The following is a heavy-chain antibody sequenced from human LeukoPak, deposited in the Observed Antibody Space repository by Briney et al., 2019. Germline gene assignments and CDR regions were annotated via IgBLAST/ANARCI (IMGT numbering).Heavy chain of an antibody. J-gene: IGHJ4*02. Sequence: PSETLSLTCTVSGGSISSSSYYWGWIRQPPGKGLEWIGSIYYSGSTYYNPSLKSRVTISVDTSKNQFSLKLSSVTAADTAVYYCARHDILTVHLGYWGQETLVTVSS. V-gene: IGHV4-39*01. CDR2: IYYSGST. CDR3: ARHDILTVHLGY. CDR1: GGSISSSSYY. D-gene: IGHD3-9*01.